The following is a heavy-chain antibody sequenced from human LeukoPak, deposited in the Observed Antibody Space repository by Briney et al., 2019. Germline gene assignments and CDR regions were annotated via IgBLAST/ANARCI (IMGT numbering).Heavy chain of an antibody. CDR3: ARDIGYCSGGSCYPPDY. CDR2: ISAYNGNT. D-gene: IGHD2-15*01. V-gene: IGHV1-18*01. Sequence: ASVKVSCKASGYTFTSYGISWVRQAPGQGLEWMGWISAYNGNTNYAQKLQGRVTMTTDTSTSTAYMELRSLRSDDTAVYYCARDIGYCSGGSCYPPDYWGQGTLVTVSS. J-gene: IGHJ4*02. CDR1: GYTFTSYG.